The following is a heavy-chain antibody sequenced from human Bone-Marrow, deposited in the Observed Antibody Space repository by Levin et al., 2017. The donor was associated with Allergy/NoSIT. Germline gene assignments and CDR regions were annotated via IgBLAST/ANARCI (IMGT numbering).Heavy chain of an antibody. CDR3: ARNVETAMAPGPIDY. Sequence: ESLKISCSVSGGSFSSNNFWGWIRQPPGKGLEWIGSVYYTGSAYYNPSLQSRVTISIDTSKNQLTLNLRSMSAADTAIYYCARNVETAMAPGPIDYWGQGTLVTVSS. CDR2: VYYTGSA. V-gene: IGHV4-39*06. D-gene: IGHD5-18*01. CDR1: GGSFSSNNF. J-gene: IGHJ4*02.